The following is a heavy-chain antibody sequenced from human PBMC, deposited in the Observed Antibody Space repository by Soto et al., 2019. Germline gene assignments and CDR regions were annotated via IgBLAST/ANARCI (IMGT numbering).Heavy chain of an antibody. V-gene: IGHV3-33*01. CDR3: ARDRAGVGYNIDV. J-gene: IGHJ6*02. Sequence: QVQLVESGGGVVQPGRSLRLSCAASGFTFRSYGMHWVRQAPGKGLEWVAVIWNDGSERYYADSVKGRFTISRDNSENTLDLQMNSLRAEDTAVYYGARDRAGVGYNIDVWGQGTTVTVSS. D-gene: IGHD5-12*01. CDR1: GFTFRSYG. CDR2: IWNDGSER.